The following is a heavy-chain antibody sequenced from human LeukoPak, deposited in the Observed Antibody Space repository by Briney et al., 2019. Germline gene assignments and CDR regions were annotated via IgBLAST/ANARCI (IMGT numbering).Heavy chain of an antibody. CDR3: AKGRRDSCYTDNVY. D-gene: IGHD2-2*02. CDR1: GFTFSSSA. Sequence: GGSLRLSCAASGFTFSSSAMNWVRQAPGKGLEWVSVICGSEDTTNYADSVKGRFTISRDNSKNTLYLQMNSLRAEDTALYYCAKGRRDSCYTDNVYWGQGTLVTVSS. V-gene: IGHV3-23*01. J-gene: IGHJ4*02. CDR2: ICGSEDTT.